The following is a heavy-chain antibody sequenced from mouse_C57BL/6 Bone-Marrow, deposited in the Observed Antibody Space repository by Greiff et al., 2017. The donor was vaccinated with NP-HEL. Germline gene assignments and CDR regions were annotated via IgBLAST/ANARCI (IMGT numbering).Heavy chain of an antibody. CDR2: INYDGSST. J-gene: IGHJ1*03. CDR3: ARGGLPHWYFDV. Sequence: EVKLMESEGGLVQPGSSMKLSCTASGFTFSDYYMAWVRQVPEKGLEWVANINYDGSSTYYLDSLKSRFIISRDNAKNILYLQMSSLKSEDTATYYCARGGLPHWYFDVWGTGTTVTVSS. V-gene: IGHV5-16*01. D-gene: IGHD2-4*01. CDR1: GFTFSDYY.